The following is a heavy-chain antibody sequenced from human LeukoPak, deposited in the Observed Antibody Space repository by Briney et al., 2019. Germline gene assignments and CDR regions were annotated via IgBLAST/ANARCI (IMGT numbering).Heavy chain of an antibody. CDR3: ARDQRLWFYDY. J-gene: IGHJ4*02. Sequence: GGSLRLSCAASGFTFSNYAMTWVRQAPGKGLEWVSTISGTGGFTTSTYYADSVKGRFTISRDNAKNSLYLQMNSLGAEDTAVYYCARDQRLWFYDYWGQGTLVTVSS. CDR2: ISGTGGFTTST. V-gene: IGHV3-23*01. CDR1: GFTFSNYA. D-gene: IGHD3-10*01.